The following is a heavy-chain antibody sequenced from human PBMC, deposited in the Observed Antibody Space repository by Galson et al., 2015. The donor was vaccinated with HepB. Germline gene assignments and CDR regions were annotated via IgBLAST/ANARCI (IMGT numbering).Heavy chain of an antibody. Sequence: SLRLSCAASGFTFSSYGMHWVRQAPGKGLVWVAVIWYDGSNKYYADSVKGRFTISRDNSKNTLYLQMNSLRAEDTAVYYCARDGGWELMYYFAYWFQGTLVTVSS. V-gene: IGHV3-33*01. CDR2: IWYDGSNK. D-gene: IGHD1-26*01. J-gene: IGHJ4*02. CDR1: GFTFSSYG. CDR3: ARDGGWELMYYFAY.